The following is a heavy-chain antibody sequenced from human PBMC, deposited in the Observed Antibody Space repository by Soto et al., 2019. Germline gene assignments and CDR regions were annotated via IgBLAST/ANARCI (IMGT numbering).Heavy chain of an antibody. CDR2: ISTYNGVT. V-gene: IGHV1-18*01. Sequence: QVQLVQSGAEVKKPGASVKVSCKASGYTFTRSGISWVRQARGQGLEWMGWISTYNGVTNYAQTFQGRVTLTTDTSTSTVYMELRSLRSDDTAVYYCAREGVAPYYYYGMDVWGQGTPVTVSS. CDR1: GYTFTRSG. J-gene: IGHJ6*02. CDR3: AREGVAPYYYYGMDV. D-gene: IGHD5-12*01.